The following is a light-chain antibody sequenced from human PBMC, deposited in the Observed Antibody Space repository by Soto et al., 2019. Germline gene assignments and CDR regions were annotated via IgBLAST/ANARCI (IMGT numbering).Light chain of an antibody. CDR1: TSNIGSNY. CDR3: QTGDAGIGV. J-gene: IGLJ3*02. CDR2: SNY. V-gene: IGLV1-47*02. Sequence: QSVLTQPPSASGTPGQRVTISCSGDTSNIGSNYVYWYQQLPGTAPKLLIYSNYLRPSGVPDRFSGSKSGTSASLAISGLRSEDEADYYCQTGDAGIGVFGGGTKVTVL.